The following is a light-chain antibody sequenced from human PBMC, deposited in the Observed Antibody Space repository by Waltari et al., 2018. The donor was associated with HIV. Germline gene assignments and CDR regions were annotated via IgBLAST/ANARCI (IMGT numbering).Light chain of an antibody. CDR3: QHAHAFPHT. V-gene: IGKV1-12*01. CDR2: DAS. Sequence: DIHMTQSPSSVSASVGDRVTITCRATESIGTSLAWYQQKPPRPPKLLMFDASRLQTGVPSSFSGSGSGTHFNLTISRLQPEDFATYFCQHAHAFPHTFGRGTRLQI. CDR1: ESIGTS. J-gene: IGKJ2*01.